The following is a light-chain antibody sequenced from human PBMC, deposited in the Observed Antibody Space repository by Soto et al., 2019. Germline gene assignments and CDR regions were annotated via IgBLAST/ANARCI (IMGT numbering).Light chain of an antibody. Sequence: DIQMTQSPSSLSASVGDRVTITCRASQSISSYLNWYQQKPGKAPKLLIYAASSLQSGVPSRFSGSGSGTDFTLTISSLQPEDFAVFYCQHYDSLPITFGQGTRLETK. CDR2: AAS. J-gene: IGKJ5*01. V-gene: IGKV1-39*01. CDR3: QHYDSLPIT. CDR1: QSISSY.